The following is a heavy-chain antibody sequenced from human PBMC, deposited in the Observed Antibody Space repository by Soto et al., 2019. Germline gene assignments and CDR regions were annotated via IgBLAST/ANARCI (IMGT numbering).Heavy chain of an antibody. V-gene: IGHV1-18*01. CDR3: PRVGYCSSTSCYPYNWFDH. CDR1: GYTFTSYG. J-gene: IGHJ5*02. CDR2: ISAYNGNT. Sequence: QVQLVQSGAEVKKPGASVKVSCKASGYTFTSYGISWVRQAPGQGLEWMGWISAYNGNTNYAQKLQSSVTMTTYTATSPAYREFRRLRADDTAVYYCPRVGYCSSTSCYPYNWFDHWGQGTLVTVSS. D-gene: IGHD2-2*01.